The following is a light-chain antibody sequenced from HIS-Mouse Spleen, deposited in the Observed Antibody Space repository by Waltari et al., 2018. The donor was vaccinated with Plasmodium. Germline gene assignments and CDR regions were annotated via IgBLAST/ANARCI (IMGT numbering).Light chain of an antibody. J-gene: IGLJ3*02. Sequence: QSVLTQPPSASGTPGQRVTISCSGSSSNIGSNTVNWYQQPPGPAPKLLIYSNKPRPSGVPDRFSGSKSGTSVSLAISGLQSEDEADYYCAAWDDSLNGWVFGGGTKLTVL. CDR2: SNK. CDR3: AAWDDSLNGWV. CDR1: SSNIGSNT. V-gene: IGLV1-44*01.